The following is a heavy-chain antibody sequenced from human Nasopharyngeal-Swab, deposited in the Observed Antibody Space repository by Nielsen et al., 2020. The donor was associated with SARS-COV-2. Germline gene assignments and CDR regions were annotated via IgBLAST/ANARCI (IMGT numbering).Heavy chain of an antibody. J-gene: IGHJ3*02. V-gene: IGHV2-5*02. D-gene: IGHD6-13*01. Sequence: SGPTLVKPTQTLTLTCTFSGFSLSPSGVGVGCIRPPPGKALEWLALIYWDDDKRYSPSLKSRLTITKDTSKNQVVLTMTNMDPVDTATYYCAHRLWQSQQQLVLVDAFDIWGQGTMVTVSS. CDR3: AHRLWQSQQQLVLVDAFDI. CDR2: IYWDDDK. CDR1: GFSLSPSGVG.